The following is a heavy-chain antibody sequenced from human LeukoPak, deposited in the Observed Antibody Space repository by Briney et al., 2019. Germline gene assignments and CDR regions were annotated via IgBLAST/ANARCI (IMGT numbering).Heavy chain of an antibody. CDR1: GFTVSSNY. J-gene: IGHJ3*02. CDR3: ARAMITFGGVMGFDI. D-gene: IGHD3-16*01. Sequence: PGGSLRLSCAASGFTVSSNYMSWVRQAPGKGLEWVSVIYSGGSTYYADSVKGRFTIPRDNSKNTLYLQMNSLRAEDTAVYYCARAMITFGGVMGFDIWGQGTMVTVSS. V-gene: IGHV3-53*01. CDR2: IYSGGST.